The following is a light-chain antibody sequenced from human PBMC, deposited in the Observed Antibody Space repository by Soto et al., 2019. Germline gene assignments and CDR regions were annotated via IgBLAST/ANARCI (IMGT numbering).Light chain of an antibody. V-gene: IGKV3-15*01. J-gene: IGKJ1*01. Sequence: EVVMTQSPATLSVSPGERATLFCRASQSVSSNLAWYQQKPGQAPRLLIYGASTMATGVPARFSGSGSGTEFTLTISSLQSEDFAVYYCQQYNNWPPWTFGQGTKVEIK. CDR1: QSVSSN. CDR3: QQYNNWPPWT. CDR2: GAS.